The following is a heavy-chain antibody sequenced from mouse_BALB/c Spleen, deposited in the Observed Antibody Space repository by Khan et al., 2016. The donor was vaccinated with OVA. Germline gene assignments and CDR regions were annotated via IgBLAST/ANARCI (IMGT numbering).Heavy chain of an antibody. CDR3: ARWFAY. CDR1: GYSITSDYA. J-gene: IGHJ3*01. CDR2: ITYSGGT. Sequence: VQLKESGPGRVKPSQSLSLTCTVTGYSITSDYAWNWIRQFPGNKLEWMGYITYSGGTSYHPSLKSRISITRDTSKNQFFLRLNSVTTEDSATYYCARWFAYWGQGTLVTVS. V-gene: IGHV3-2*02.